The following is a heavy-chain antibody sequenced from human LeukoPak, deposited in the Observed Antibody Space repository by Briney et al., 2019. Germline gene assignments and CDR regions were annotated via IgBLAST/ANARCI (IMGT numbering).Heavy chain of an antibody. CDR1: GGSISSSSAY. J-gene: IGHJ4*02. CDR3: ARHDSSGYYQDY. CDR2: IYYSKNT. D-gene: IGHD3-22*01. Sequence: SETLSLTCTVSGGSISSSSAYWGWIRQPPGKGLEWIGSIYYSKNTYYNPSLKSRVTISADTSKNQFSLTLGSVSATDTAVYYCARHDSSGYYQDYWGQGTLVTVSS. V-gene: IGHV4-39*01.